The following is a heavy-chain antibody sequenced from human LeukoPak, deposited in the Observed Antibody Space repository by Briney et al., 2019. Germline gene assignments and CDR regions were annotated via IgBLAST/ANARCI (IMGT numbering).Heavy chain of an antibody. CDR1: GFTFSSYA. CDR2: ISSNGGST. Sequence: GGSLRLSCAASGFTFSSYAMHWVRQAPGKGLEYVSAISSNGGSTYYANSVKGRFTISRDNSKNTLYLQMGSLRAEDMAVYYCARGSRGGYGGDYWGQGTLVTVSS. D-gene: IGHD4-23*01. J-gene: IGHJ4*02. V-gene: IGHV3-64*01. CDR3: ARGSRGGYGGDY.